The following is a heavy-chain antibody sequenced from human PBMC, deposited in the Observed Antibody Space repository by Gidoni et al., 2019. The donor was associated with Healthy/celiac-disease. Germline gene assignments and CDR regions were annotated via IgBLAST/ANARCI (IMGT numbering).Heavy chain of an antibody. Sequence: QLQLQESGPGLVKPSETLSLTCSVSGGSISSSSYYWGWIRQPPGKGLDWIGSIYYTGSTYFNPSLKSRVTISVDTSKNQFSLKLSSVTAADTAVYYCARQSRVVIDVDYWGQGTLVTVSS. CDR3: ARQSRVVIDVDY. CDR2: IYYTGST. CDR1: GGSISSSSYY. V-gene: IGHV4-39*01. D-gene: IGHD3-3*01. J-gene: IGHJ4*02.